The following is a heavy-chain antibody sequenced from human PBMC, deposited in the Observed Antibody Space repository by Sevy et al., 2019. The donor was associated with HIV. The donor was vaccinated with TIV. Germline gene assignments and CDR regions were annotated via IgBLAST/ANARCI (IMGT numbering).Heavy chain of an antibody. CDR1: GFTFSSYT. D-gene: IGHD3-16*02. Sequence: GGSLRLSCAVSGFTFSSYTMNWVRQAPGKGLEWVSSISSSSSYIYYADSVKGRFTISRDNAKNSLYLQMNSLRAEDTGVYYWARGEEDYVWGTSRDLTFFDYWGQGTLVTVSS. CDR3: ARGEEDYVWGTSRDLTFFDY. V-gene: IGHV3-21*01. J-gene: IGHJ4*02. CDR2: ISSSSSYI.